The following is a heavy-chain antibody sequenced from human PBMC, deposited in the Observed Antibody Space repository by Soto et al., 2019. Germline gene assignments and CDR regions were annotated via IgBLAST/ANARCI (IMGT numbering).Heavy chain of an antibody. CDR2: IYYSGST. CDR1: GGSISSGGYY. V-gene: IGHV4-31*02. D-gene: IGHD5-18*01. CDR3: ARVVVGSYGSGYYFDY. Sequence: SETLSLTCTVSGGSISSGGYYWSWIRHHPGKGLEWIGYIYYSGSTYYNPSLKSRVTISVDTSKNQFSLKLSSVTAADTAVYYCARVVVGSYGSGYYFDYWGQGTLVTVSS. J-gene: IGHJ4*02.